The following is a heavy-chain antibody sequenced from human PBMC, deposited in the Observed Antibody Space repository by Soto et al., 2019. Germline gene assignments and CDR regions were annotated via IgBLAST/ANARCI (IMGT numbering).Heavy chain of an antibody. CDR3: ARMRQQLVYDAFDI. V-gene: IGHV5-10-1*01. J-gene: IGHJ3*02. CDR2: IDPSDSYT. D-gene: IGHD6-13*01. Sequence: XDSLKVSCKCSGYSFTSYWISWVLQMPGKGLEWMGRIDPSDSYTNYSPSFQGHVTISADKSISTAYLQWSSLKASDTAMYYCARMRQQLVYDAFDIWGQGTMVTVSS. CDR1: GYSFTSYW.